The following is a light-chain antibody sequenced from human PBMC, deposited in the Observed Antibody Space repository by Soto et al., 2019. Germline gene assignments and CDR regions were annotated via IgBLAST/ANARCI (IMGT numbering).Light chain of an antibody. J-gene: IGLJ1*01. V-gene: IGLV2-8*01. CDR1: SSDIGGYNS. CDR2: EVN. Sequence: QSALTQPPSASGSPGQSVTISCTGTSSDIGGYNSVSWYQQHPGKAPRLMIYEVNKRPSGVPDRFSGSKSGYTASLTVSGLQTEDEADYYCSSYTSSSTLPYVFGTGTKVTVL. CDR3: SSYTSSSTLPYV.